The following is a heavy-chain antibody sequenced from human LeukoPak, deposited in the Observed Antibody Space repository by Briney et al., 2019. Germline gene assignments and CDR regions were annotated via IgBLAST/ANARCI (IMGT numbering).Heavy chain of an antibody. CDR2: INPNSGGT. CDR3: ARDGTAGGDWYYYYYGMDV. D-gene: IGHD2-21*01. Sequence: GASVKVSCKASGYTFTGYYMHWVRQAPGQGLEWMGWINPNSGGTNYAQKFQGRVTMTRDTSISTAYMELSRLRSDDTAVYYCARDGTAGGDWYYYYYGMDVWGQGTTVTVSS. CDR1: GYTFTGYY. V-gene: IGHV1-2*02. J-gene: IGHJ6*02.